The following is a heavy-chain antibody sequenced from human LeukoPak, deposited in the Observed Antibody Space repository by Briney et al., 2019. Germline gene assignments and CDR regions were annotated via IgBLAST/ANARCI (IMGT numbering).Heavy chain of an antibody. CDR2: INPNSGGT. D-gene: IGHD3-22*01. CDR3: ARETHRSGSFDY. CDR1: GYTFTGYY. J-gene: IGHJ4*02. Sequence: ASVKVSCKASGYTFTGYYMHWVRQAPGQGLEWMGWINPNSGGTNYAQKFQGRVTMTRDTSISTAYMELSRLRSDDTAVYYCARETHRSGSFDYWGQGTLVTVSS. V-gene: IGHV1-2*02.